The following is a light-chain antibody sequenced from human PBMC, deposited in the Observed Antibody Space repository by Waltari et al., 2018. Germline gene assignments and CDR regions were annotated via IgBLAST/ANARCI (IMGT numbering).Light chain of an antibody. CDR3: QQYYSTPYT. CDR1: QSVLYSSNNQNH. CDR2: WAS. Sequence: DIVMTQSPDSLAVSLGERATINCKSSQSVLYSSNNQNHLAWYQKKPGQPPKLLIYWASTRESGVPDRFSGSGSGTDFTLTISSLQAEDVAVYYCQQYYSTPYTFGQGTKLEIK. J-gene: IGKJ2*01. V-gene: IGKV4-1*01.